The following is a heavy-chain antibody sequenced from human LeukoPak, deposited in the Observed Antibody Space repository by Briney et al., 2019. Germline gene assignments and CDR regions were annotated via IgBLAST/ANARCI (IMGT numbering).Heavy chain of an antibody. CDR3: AREEWYYFDY. D-gene: IGHD2-8*01. V-gene: IGHV3-21*01. CDR1: GFTFISYS. J-gene: IGHJ4*02. Sequence: PGGSLRLSCAASGFTFISYSMNWVRQAPGKGLEWVSSISRSSSYINYADSVKGRLTISRDNAKNSLYLQMNSLRAEDMAVYYCAREEWYYFDYWGQGTLVTVSS. CDR2: ISRSSSYI.